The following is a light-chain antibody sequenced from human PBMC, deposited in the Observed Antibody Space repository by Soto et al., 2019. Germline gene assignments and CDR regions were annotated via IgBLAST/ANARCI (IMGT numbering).Light chain of an antibody. CDR3: SSYAAINNYV. J-gene: IGLJ1*01. CDR2: EVT. CDR1: SSDVGGYNF. Sequence: QSALTQPPSASGSPGQSVTISCTGTSSDVGGYNFVSWYQQHPGKAPQLIIYEVTKRPSGVPDRFSGSKSGNTASLTVSGLQTEDEADYYCSSYAAINNYVFGSGTKVTVL. V-gene: IGLV2-8*01.